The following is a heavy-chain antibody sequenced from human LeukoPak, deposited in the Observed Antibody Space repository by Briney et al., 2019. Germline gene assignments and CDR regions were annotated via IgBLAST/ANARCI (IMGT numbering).Heavy chain of an antibody. CDR1: GFTFSSYA. Sequence: GGSLRLSCAASGFTFSSYAMHWVRQAPGKGLEWVAVISYDGSNKHYADSVKGRFTISRDNSKNTLYLQMNSLRAEDTAVYYCARCSSSWYDPFDYWGQGTLVTVSS. D-gene: IGHD6-13*01. CDR2: ISYDGSNK. J-gene: IGHJ4*02. V-gene: IGHV3-30*04. CDR3: ARCSSSWYDPFDY.